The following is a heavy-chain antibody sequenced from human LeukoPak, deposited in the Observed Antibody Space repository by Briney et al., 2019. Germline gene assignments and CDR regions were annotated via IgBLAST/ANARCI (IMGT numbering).Heavy chain of an antibody. Sequence: GGSLRLSCTASGFTFNYYGMHWVRQAPGKGLEWVAVISYDGSDKYYADSVKGRFTISRDNSKNTLYLQMNSLRTEDTALYYCAKIRVVFNWNYAYYFDSWGQGTLVTVSS. CDR3: AKIRVVFNWNYAYYFDS. CDR2: ISYDGSDK. D-gene: IGHD1-7*01. CDR1: GFTFNYYG. V-gene: IGHV3-30*18. J-gene: IGHJ4*02.